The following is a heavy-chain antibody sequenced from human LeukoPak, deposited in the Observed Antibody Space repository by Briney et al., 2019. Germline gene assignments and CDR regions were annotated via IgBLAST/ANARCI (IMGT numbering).Heavy chain of an antibody. CDR3: ARAAHRGFSFDY. D-gene: IGHD3-10*01. CDR2: ITSSSSYI. CDR1: GFTFSSYN. Sequence: GGSLRLSCAASGFTFSSYNMNWVRQAPGKGLEWVSSITSSSSYIYYADSVKGRFTISKDISQNTPFLQMNSLRPEDTAVYYCARAAHRGFSFDYWGQGTLVTVSS. V-gene: IGHV3-21*01. J-gene: IGHJ4*02.